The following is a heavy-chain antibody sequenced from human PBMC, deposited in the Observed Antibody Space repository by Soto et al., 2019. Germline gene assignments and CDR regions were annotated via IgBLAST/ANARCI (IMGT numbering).Heavy chain of an antibody. Sequence: SVQVSCKASGFTFTSSAVQWVRQARGQRLEWIGWIVVGSGNTNYAQKFQERVTITRDMSTSTAYMELSSLRSEDTAVYYCAADLNGSGSYWLVDYGMDVWGQGTTVTVSS. J-gene: IGHJ6*02. CDR1: GFTFTSSA. CDR2: IVVGSGNT. V-gene: IGHV1-58*01. D-gene: IGHD3-10*01. CDR3: AADLNGSGSYWLVDYGMDV.